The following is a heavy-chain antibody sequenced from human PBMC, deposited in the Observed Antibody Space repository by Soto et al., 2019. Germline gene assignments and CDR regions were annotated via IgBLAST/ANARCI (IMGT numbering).Heavy chain of an antibody. CDR1: GYTFTSYG. CDR3: ARDSPPPRE. J-gene: IGHJ4*02. V-gene: IGHV1-18*01. Sequence: GASVKVSCKASGYTFTSYGISWVRQAPGQRLEWMGWINAGNGNTKYSQKFQGRVTITRDTSASTAYMELRSLRSDDTAVYYCARDSPPPREWGQGTLVTVSS. CDR2: INAGNGNT.